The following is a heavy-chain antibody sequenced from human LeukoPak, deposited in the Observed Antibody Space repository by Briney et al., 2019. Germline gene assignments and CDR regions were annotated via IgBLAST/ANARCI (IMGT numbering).Heavy chain of an antibody. Sequence: ASVKVSCKASGYTFTSYAMHWVRQASGQRLEWMGWINAGNGNTKYSQKFQGRVTITRDTSASTAYMELSSLRSEDTAVYYCARDHLRLLWFGELPASQYNWFDPWGQGTLVTVSS. J-gene: IGHJ5*02. CDR3: ARDHLRLLWFGELPASQYNWFDP. CDR2: INAGNGNT. V-gene: IGHV1-3*01. D-gene: IGHD3-10*01. CDR1: GYTFTSYA.